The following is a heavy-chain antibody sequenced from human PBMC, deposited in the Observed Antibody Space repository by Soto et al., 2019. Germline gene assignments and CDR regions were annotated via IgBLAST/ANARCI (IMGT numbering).Heavy chain of an antibody. V-gene: IGHV3-33*01. Sequence: GGSLRLSCAASGFTFSSYGMHWVRQAPGKGLEWVAVIWYDGSNKYYADSVKGRFTISRDNSKNSLYLQMNSLRAEDTAVYYCARGGYCSSTSCNQNIIDYWGQGALVTVSS. CDR2: IWYDGSNK. CDR3: ARGGYCSSTSCNQNIIDY. J-gene: IGHJ4*02. CDR1: GFTFSSYG. D-gene: IGHD2-2*01.